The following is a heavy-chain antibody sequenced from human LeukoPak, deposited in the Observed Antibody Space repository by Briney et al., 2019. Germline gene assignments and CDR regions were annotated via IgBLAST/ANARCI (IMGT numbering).Heavy chain of an antibody. CDR2: IYSGGST. J-gene: IGHJ4*02. CDR1: GFTVSSNY. V-gene: IGHV3-53*01. D-gene: IGHD1-26*01. Sequence: GGSLRLSCAAPGFTVSSNYMSWVRQAPGKGLEWVSVIYSGGSTYYADSVKGRFTISRDNSKNTLYLQMNSLRAEDTAVYYCARGKLEGELPSETFDYWGQGTLVTVSS. CDR3: ARGKLEGELPSETFDY.